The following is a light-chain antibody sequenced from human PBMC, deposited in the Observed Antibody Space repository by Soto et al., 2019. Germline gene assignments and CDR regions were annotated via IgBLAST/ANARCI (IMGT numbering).Light chain of an antibody. CDR1: SSDVGGYNY. CDR2: DVD. Sequence: QSALTQPRSVSGSPGQSVAISCTGTSSDVGGYNYVSWYQQHPGKAPKVVIYDVDKRPSGVPDRFSGSKSGNTASLTISDLQAEDEADYYCCSNAGRPDVFGTGTKV. J-gene: IGLJ1*01. V-gene: IGLV2-11*01. CDR3: CSNAGRPDV.